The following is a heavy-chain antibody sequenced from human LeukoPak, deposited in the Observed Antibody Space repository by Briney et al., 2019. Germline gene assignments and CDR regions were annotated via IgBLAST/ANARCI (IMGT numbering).Heavy chain of an antibody. CDR2: ISGSGGST. CDR1: GFTFSSYA. D-gene: IGHD1-26*01. Sequence: GGSLRLSCAASGFTFSSYAMSWVRQAPGKGLEWVSGISGSGGSTYYADSVKGRFTTSRDNSKNTLYLQMNSLRAEDTAVHYCAKWSSGSPGDYWGQGTLVTVSS. J-gene: IGHJ4*02. V-gene: IGHV3-23*01. CDR3: AKWSSGSPGDY.